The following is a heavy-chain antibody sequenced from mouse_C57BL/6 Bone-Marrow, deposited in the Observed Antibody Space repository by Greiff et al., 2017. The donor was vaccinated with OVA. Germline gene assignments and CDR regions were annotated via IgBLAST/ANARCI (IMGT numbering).Heavy chain of an antibody. V-gene: IGHV7-1*01. J-gene: IGHJ2*01. CDR3: ARDAHYDYDVDY. D-gene: IGHD2-4*01. Sequence: EVMLVESGGGLVQSGRSLRLSCATSGFTFSDFYMEWVRQAPGKGLEWIAASRNKANDYTTEYSASLKGRFIVSRDTSQSILYLQMNALRAEDTAIYYCARDAHYDYDVDYWGQGTTLTVSS. CDR2: SRNKANDYTT. CDR1: GFTFSDFY.